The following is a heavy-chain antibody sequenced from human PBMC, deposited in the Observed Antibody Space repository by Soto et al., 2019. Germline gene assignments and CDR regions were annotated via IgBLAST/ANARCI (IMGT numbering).Heavy chain of an antibody. CDR3: ARHIVGATDGYYYYGMDV. J-gene: IGHJ6*02. V-gene: IGHV4-59*08. CDR1: GGSISRYY. D-gene: IGHD1-26*01. CDR2: IYYSGST. Sequence: SETLSLTCTVSGGSISRYYWSWIRQPPGKGLEWIGYIYYSGSTKYDPSLKSRVTISVDTSKNQFSLMLTSVTAADTALYYCARHIVGATDGYYYYGMDVWGQGTTVTV.